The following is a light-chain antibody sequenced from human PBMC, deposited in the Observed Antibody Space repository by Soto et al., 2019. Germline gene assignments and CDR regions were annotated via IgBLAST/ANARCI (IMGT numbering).Light chain of an antibody. CDR3: QQSYNTPRT. Sequence: DIQMTQSPSSLSASVGDRVTITCRASQTIYSHLNWYQQKSGKAPKLLIFAASNLQRGVPLRFSGSGSGTDFTLTISSLQPEDFATYYCQQSYNTPRTFGPGTKVDIK. CDR1: QTIYSH. CDR2: AAS. V-gene: IGKV1-39*01. J-gene: IGKJ3*01.